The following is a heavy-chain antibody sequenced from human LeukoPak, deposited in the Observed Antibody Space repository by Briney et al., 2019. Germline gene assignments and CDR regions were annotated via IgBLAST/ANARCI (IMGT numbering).Heavy chain of an antibody. J-gene: IGHJ4*02. D-gene: IGHD3-16*01. CDR1: SGSISSYY. V-gene: IGHV4-59*01. Sequence: SETLSLTCTVSSGSISSYYWSWIRQPPGKGLEWIGYIYYSGSTNYNPSLKSRVTISVDTSKNQFSLKLSSVTAADTAVYYCARAITIGGLFDYWGQGTLVTVSS. CDR3: ARAITIGGLFDY. CDR2: IYYSGST.